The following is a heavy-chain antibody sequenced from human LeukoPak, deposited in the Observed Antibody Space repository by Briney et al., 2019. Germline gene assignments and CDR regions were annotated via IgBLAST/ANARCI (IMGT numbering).Heavy chain of an antibody. Sequence: PGGSLRLSCVASGFTVSSNYMSWVRQAPGKGLEWVSVIYSGGSTYYADSVKGRSTISRHNSKNTLYLQMNSLRAEDTAVYYCAREGCSSTSCYFDYWGQGTLVTVSS. CDR3: AREGCSSTSCYFDY. V-gene: IGHV3-53*04. CDR2: IYSGGST. CDR1: GFTVSSNY. J-gene: IGHJ4*02. D-gene: IGHD2-2*01.